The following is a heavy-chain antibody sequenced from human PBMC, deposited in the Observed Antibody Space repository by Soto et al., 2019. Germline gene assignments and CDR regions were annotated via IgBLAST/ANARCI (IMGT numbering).Heavy chain of an antibody. CDR1: GGSITGNVW. CDR2: VYHAGTT. D-gene: IGHD1-1*01. Sequence: LSLTFAVSGGSITGNVWWSWVRQPPGQGLEWIGEVYHAGTTYCNPSLKSRVTISADTSKNLLSLKLSSVTAADTAVYYCAKNWNFGMDVWGQGTTVTVSS. V-gene: IGHV4-4*02. J-gene: IGHJ6*02. CDR3: AKNWNFGMDV.